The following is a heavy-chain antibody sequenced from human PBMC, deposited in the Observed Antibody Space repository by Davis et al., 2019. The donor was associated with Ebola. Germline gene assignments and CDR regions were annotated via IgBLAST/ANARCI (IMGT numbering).Heavy chain of an antibody. CDR3: ARLQKPYSNYPGDYFDY. D-gene: IGHD4-11*01. CDR2: IYHSGST. Sequence: MPSETLSLTCTVSGGSISSRTYYWGWIRQPPGKGLEWIGYIYHSGSTYYNPSLKSRVTISVDRSKNQFSLKLSSVTAADTAVYYCARLQKPYSNYPGDYFDYWGQGTLVTVSS. CDR1: GGSISSRTYY. V-gene: IGHV4-30-2*01. J-gene: IGHJ4*02.